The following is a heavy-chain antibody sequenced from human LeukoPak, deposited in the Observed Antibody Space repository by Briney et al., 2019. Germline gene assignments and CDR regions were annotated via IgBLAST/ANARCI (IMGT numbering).Heavy chain of an antibody. J-gene: IGHJ4*02. D-gene: IGHD4-17*01. V-gene: IGHV1-2*02. Sequence: GASVKVSCKASGYTFTGYYMHWVRQAPGQGLEWMGWINPNSGGTNYAQKLQGRVTMTTDTSTSTAYMELRSLRSDDTAVYYCAAWYGDTQTHDYWGQGTLVTVSS. CDR1: GYTFTGYY. CDR3: AAWYGDTQTHDY. CDR2: INPNSGGT.